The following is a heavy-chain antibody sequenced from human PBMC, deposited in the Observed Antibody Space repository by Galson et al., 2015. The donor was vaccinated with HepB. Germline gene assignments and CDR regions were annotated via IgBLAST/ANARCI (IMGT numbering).Heavy chain of an antibody. CDR2: ISSSSTYI. Sequence: SLRLSCAASGFTFSDYSMNWVRQAPGKGLEWVSSISSSSTYIYYADSVKGRFTISRDSAKNSLYLQMNSLRAEDTAVYYCARVRPSPYDLLTGYLAYWGQGTLVTVSS. CDR3: ARVRPSPYDLLTGYLAY. V-gene: IGHV3-21*01. J-gene: IGHJ4*02. CDR1: GFTFSDYS. D-gene: IGHD3-9*01.